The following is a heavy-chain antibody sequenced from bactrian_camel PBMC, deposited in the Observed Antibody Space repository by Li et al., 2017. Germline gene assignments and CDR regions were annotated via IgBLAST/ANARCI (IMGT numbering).Heavy chain of an antibody. CDR3: AAADERRLGGYWEQNLYNN. V-gene: IGHV3S53*01. CDR2: IDGDGNT. CDR1: GNIQGGSDLC. J-gene: IGHJ4*01. Sequence: HVQLVESGGGSVQAGESLRLSCVASGNIQGGSDLCMAWFRQRPGKRREGVAAIDGDGNTAYVDSVKSRFTISRDNARHTLYLQMDSLNSEDTAVYYCAAADERRLGGYWEQNLYNNWGQGTQVTVS. D-gene: IGHD2*01.